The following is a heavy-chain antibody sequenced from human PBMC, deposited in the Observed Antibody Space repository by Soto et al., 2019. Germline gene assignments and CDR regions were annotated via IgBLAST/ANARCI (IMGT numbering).Heavy chain of an antibody. V-gene: IGHV5-51*01. Sequence: GESLKISCKGSGYTFSIYWIAWVRQMPGKGLEWMGVIYPVDSDTRYSPSFQGQVTISVDKSINTAYLQWSSLQASDTAIYYCVRKDGDGLFYFDYWGQVTPVPVSS. CDR2: IYPVDSDT. D-gene: IGHD4-17*01. J-gene: IGHJ4*02. CDR3: VRKDGDGLFYFDY. CDR1: GYTFSIYW.